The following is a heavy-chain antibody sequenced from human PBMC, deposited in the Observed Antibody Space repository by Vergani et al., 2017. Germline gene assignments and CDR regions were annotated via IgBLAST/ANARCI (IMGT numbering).Heavy chain of an antibody. CDR3: ARDSLNDYRNMDV. CDR2: INPIFGTA. D-gene: IGHD4-11*01. V-gene: IGHV1-69*13. Sequence: QVQLVQSGAEVKKPGASVKVSCKASGYTFTSYGISWVRQAPGQGLEWMGWINPIFGTANYAQKFQGRVTITADESTSTAYMELSSLRSEDTAVYYCARDSLNDYRNMDVWGKGTTVTVSS. CDR1: GYTFTSYG. J-gene: IGHJ6*03.